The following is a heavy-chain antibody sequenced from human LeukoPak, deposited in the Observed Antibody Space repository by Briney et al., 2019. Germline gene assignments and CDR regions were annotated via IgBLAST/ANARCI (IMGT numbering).Heavy chain of an antibody. V-gene: IGHV1-46*01. Sequence: ASVKVSCKASGYTFTSYYMHWVRQAPGQGLEWMGIINPSGGSTSYAQKFQGRVTITADKSTSTAYMELSSLRSEDTAVYYCARARSSSWYYFDYWGQGTLVTVSS. CDR1: GYTFTSYY. J-gene: IGHJ4*02. CDR3: ARARSSSWYYFDY. D-gene: IGHD6-13*01. CDR2: INPSGGST.